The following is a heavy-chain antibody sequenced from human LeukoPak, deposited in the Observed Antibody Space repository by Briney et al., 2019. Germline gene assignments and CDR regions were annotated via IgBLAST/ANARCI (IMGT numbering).Heavy chain of an antibody. CDR3: ARRLTYYYGSGSPYSFDY. CDR2: IYHSGST. D-gene: IGHD3-10*01. CDR1: GGSISSSNW. J-gene: IGHJ4*02. Sequence: PSGTLSLTCAVSGGSISSSNWWSWVRQPPGKGLEWIGEIYHSGSTNYNPSLKSRVTISVDTSKNQFSLKLSSATAADTAVYYCARRLTYYYGSGSPYSFDYWGQGTLVTVSS. V-gene: IGHV4-4*02.